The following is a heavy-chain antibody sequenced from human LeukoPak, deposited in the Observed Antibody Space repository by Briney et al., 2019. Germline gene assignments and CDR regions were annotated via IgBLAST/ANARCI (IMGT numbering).Heavy chain of an antibody. V-gene: IGHV4-61*02. Sequence: SQTLSLTCTVSGGSISSGSYYWSWIRQPAGKGLEWIGRIYTSRSTNYNPSLKSRVTISVDTSKNQFSLKLSSVTAADTAVYYCARDSPSGAPLGWGQGTLVTVSS. D-gene: IGHD4-17*01. CDR1: GGSISSGSYY. CDR2: IYTSRST. CDR3: ARDSPSGAPLG. J-gene: IGHJ4*02.